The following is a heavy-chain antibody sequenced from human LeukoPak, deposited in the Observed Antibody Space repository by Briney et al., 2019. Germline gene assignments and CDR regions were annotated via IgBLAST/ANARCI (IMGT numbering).Heavy chain of an antibody. CDR1: GGSFSGYY. Sequence: SETLSLTCAVYGGSFSGYYWSWIRQPPGQGLKWIGEINHSGSTNYNPSLKSRVTISVDTSKNQFSLKLSSVTAADTAVYYCARGVLGITIFGVVLPFDYWGQGTLVTVSS. V-gene: IGHV4-34*01. CDR3: ARGVLGITIFGVVLPFDY. J-gene: IGHJ4*02. D-gene: IGHD3-3*01. CDR2: INHSGST.